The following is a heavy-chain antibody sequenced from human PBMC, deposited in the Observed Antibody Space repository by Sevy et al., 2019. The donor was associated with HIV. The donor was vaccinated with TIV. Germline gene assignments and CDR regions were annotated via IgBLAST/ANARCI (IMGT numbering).Heavy chain of an antibody. Sequence: SETPSLTCTVSGGSISSSSYYWGWIRQPPGKGLEWIGSIYYSGSTYYNPSLKSRVTISVDTSKNQFSLKLSSVTAADTAVYYCASPIAAAGRFVPPYYYGMDVWGQGTTVTVSS. CDR1: GGSISSSSYY. D-gene: IGHD6-13*01. CDR2: IYYSGST. CDR3: ASPIAAAGRFVPPYYYGMDV. J-gene: IGHJ6*02. V-gene: IGHV4-39*01.